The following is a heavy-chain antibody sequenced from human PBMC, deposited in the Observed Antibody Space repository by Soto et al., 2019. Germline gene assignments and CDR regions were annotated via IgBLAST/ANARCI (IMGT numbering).Heavy chain of an antibody. CDR3: ARGLYRRGTYYAFDN. J-gene: IGHJ4*02. D-gene: IGHD1-26*01. CDR2: ISAYNGNT. Sequence: QVPLVQSGPEVKKPGASVTVSCKTSGYTPTNYDIGWVRQAPGQGLEYMGWISAYNGNTNYARKLQDRVTLTTDTSTRTADMELRSLPSDDTAIYYCARGLYRRGTYYAFDNWGQGTLVTVSS. CDR1: GYTPTNYD. V-gene: IGHV1-18*01.